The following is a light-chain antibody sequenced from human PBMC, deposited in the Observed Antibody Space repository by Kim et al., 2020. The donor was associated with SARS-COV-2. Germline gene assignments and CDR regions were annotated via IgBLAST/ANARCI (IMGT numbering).Light chain of an antibody. J-gene: IGKJ2*02. CDR3: QQYGSSLGT. CDR1: QSVSSSY. V-gene: IGKV3-20*01. Sequence: EIVLTQSPGTLSLSQGERATLSCRASQSVSSSYLAWYQQKPGQAPRLLIYGASSRATGIPDRFSGSGSGTDFTLTISRLEPEDFAVYYCQQYGSSLGTFGQGTKLEIK. CDR2: GAS.